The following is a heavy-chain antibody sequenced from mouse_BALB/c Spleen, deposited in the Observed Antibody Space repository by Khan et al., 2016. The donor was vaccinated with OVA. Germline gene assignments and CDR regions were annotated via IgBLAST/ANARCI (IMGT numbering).Heavy chain of an antibody. V-gene: IGHV1-7*01. J-gene: IGHJ2*01. CDR2: INPSTGYT. Sequence: QVQLQQSGAELAKPGASVKMSCKASGYTFINYWILWVKQRPGQGLEWIGYINPSTGYTEYNQNFKDKATLTADKSSSTAYMQLRSLTSEDSAVYYCARRGVRGDFDYWGQGTPLTVSS. CDR3: ARRGVRGDFDY. D-gene: IGHD1-1*01. CDR1: GYTFINYW.